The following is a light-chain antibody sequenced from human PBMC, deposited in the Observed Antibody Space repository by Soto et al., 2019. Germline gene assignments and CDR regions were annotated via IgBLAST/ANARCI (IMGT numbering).Light chain of an antibody. CDR3: QQYGSSPP. CDR2: GAS. CDR1: QSVSSSY. J-gene: IGKJ5*01. V-gene: IGKV3-20*01. Sequence: EIVLTQSPGTLSLSPGERATLSCRASQSVSSSYLAWYQQKPGQAPRLLIYGASSRATGIPDWFSGGGAGKVIPLTSSRLEPEYFAVYYYQQYGSSPPFGQGTRVEIK.